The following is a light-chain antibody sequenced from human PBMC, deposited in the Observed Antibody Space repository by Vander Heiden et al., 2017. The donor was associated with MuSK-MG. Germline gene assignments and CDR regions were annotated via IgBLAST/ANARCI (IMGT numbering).Light chain of an antibody. J-gene: IGKJ2*01. CDR1: QSVLYSSNNRNF. Sequence: DIVLTQSPDSLVVSLGERATINCKSSQSVLYSSNNRNFLAWYQQKPGQPPKLLIYWASTRESGVPDQFSGSGSGTDFTLTISSLQAEDVAVYYCQQYNSTPPTFGQGTKLEIK. CDR2: WAS. V-gene: IGKV4-1*01. CDR3: QQYNSTPPT.